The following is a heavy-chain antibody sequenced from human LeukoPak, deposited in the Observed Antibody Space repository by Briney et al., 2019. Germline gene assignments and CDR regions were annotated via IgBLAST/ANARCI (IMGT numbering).Heavy chain of an antibody. J-gene: IGHJ4*02. CDR3: ARGAEYYAIWRGYAGYSDY. D-gene: IGHD3-3*01. Sequence: SETLSLTCTVSGYSTSNGYYWGWIRPPPGKGLEWVGSISHRGSTYYNPSLRSRITISLDRSKQKFSLKLTSVTAADTAVYFCARGAEYYAIWRGYAGYSDYWGQGISVTVSS. CDR1: GYSTSNGYY. CDR2: ISHRGST. V-gene: IGHV4-38-2*02.